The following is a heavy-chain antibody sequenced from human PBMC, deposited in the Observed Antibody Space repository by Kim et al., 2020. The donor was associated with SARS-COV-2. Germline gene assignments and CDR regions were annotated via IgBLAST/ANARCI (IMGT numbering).Heavy chain of an antibody. CDR1: GGSISSYY. CDR3: ARGGAAARPGARYYYMDV. CDR2: IYTSGST. J-gene: IGHJ6*03. V-gene: IGHV4-4*07. D-gene: IGHD6-6*01. Sequence: SETLSLTCTVSGGSISSYYWSWIRQPAGKGLEWIGRIYTSGSTNYNPSLKSRVTMSVDTSKNQFSLKLSSVTAADTAVYYCARGGAAARPGARYYYMDVWGKGTTVTVSS.